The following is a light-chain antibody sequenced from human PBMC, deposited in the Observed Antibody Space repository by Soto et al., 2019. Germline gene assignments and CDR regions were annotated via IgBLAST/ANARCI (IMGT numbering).Light chain of an antibody. CDR1: QSVLYSSNNKNY. Sequence: DIVMTQSPDSLAVSLGERATINCKSSQSVLYSSNNKNYLAWYQQKPGQPPKLLIYRASTRESGVPDRFSGSGSGTDFTLTIRSLQAEDVAVYYCQQYYSTLPTFGQGTKVEIK. CDR2: RAS. V-gene: IGKV4-1*01. CDR3: QQYYSTLPT. J-gene: IGKJ1*01.